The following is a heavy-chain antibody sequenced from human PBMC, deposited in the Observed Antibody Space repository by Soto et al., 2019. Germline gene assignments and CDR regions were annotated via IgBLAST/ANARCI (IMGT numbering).Heavy chain of an antibody. D-gene: IGHD1-1*01. CDR1: GFAFSTYW. V-gene: IGHV3-74*01. Sequence: GGSLRLSCVASGFAFSTYWMHWVRQAPGKGLVWVSRVDSGGSSTNYADSVKGRFTISRDNAKNTLYLQMSSLRAEDTGVYYCARDNWNSYWGQGTWVTVSS. CDR3: ARDNWNSY. J-gene: IGHJ4*02. CDR2: VDSGGSST.